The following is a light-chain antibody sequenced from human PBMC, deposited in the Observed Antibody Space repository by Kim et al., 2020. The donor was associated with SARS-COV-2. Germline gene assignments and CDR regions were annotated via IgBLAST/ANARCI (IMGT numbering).Light chain of an antibody. CDR2: YDS. V-gene: IGLV3-21*04. Sequence: APGKTARITCGRHNMGSNSVHWYQQKPGQAPVLVIYYDSDRPSGIPERFSGSNSGNTATLTISRVEAGDEADYYCQVWDSSSDHVVFGGGTQLTVL. CDR1: NMGSNS. J-gene: IGLJ2*01. CDR3: QVWDSSSDHVV.